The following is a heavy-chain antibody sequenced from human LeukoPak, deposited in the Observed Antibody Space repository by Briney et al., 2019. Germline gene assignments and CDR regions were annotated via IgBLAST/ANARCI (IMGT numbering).Heavy chain of an antibody. Sequence: ASVKVSCKASGYTFTGYYMHWVRQAPGQGLEWMGWINPNSGGTNYAQEFQGRVTMTRDTSISTAYMELSRLRSDDTAVYYCASSDYGPGRLLDYWGQGTLVTVSS. V-gene: IGHV1-2*02. CDR3: ASSDYGPGRLLDY. D-gene: IGHD3-10*01. J-gene: IGHJ4*02. CDR2: INPNSGGT. CDR1: GYTFTGYY.